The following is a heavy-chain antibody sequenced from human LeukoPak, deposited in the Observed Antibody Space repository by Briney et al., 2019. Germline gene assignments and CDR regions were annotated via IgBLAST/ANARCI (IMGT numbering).Heavy chain of an antibody. V-gene: IGHV3-23*01. J-gene: IGHJ4*02. CDR3: AKSTAVAVYYSDY. D-gene: IGHD6-19*01. Sequence: PGGSLRLSCLVSGFTFSSYAMNWVRQAPGKGLEWVSTISDSGGSTYYADSVKGRFTISRDNSRTTLYLQMNNLRAEDTAVYYCAKSTAVAVYYSDYWGQGTLVTVSS. CDR1: GFTFSSYA. CDR2: ISDSGGST.